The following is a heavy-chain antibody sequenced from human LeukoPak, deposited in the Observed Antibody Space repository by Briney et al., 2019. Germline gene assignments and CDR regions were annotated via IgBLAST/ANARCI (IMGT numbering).Heavy chain of an antibody. Sequence: PSETLSLTCAVSGYSISSGYYWGWIRQPPGKGLEWIGSIYHSGSTYYNSSLKSRGTISVDTSKNQFSLKLSSVTAADTAVYYCARAAGGTSDWFDPWGQGTLVTVSS. V-gene: IGHV4-38-2*01. CDR1: GYSISSGYY. CDR2: IYHSGST. J-gene: IGHJ5*02. D-gene: IGHD3-16*01. CDR3: ARAAGGTSDWFDP.